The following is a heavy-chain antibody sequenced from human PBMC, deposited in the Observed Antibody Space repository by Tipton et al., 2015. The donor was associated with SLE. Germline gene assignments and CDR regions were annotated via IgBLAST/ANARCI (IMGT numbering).Heavy chain of an antibody. CDR1: GFPFSTYW. J-gene: IGHJ6*02. CDR2: IHGDGSSI. D-gene: IGHD3-9*01. CDR3: AIYIQTGSGMDV. V-gene: IGHV3-74*01. Sequence: SLRLSCAASGFPFSTYWMHWVRQAPGKGLVWISQIHGDGSSISYADSVKGRFTISRDSSKNTLFLQMNSLRAEDTAVYYCAIYIQTGSGMDVWGQGTTVTVSS.